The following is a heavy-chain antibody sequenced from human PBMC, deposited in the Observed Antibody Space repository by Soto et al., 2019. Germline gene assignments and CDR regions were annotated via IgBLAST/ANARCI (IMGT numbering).Heavy chain of an antibody. D-gene: IGHD6-19*01. Sequence: QVQLQESGPGLVKPSETLSLTCTVSGGSISSYYWSWIRQPPGKGLEWIGYIYYSGSTNYNPSLKSRVTISVDTSKNQFSLKLSSVTAADTAVYYCARWWLGDSSGWYDYWGQGILVTVSS. CDR2: IYYSGST. V-gene: IGHV4-59*01. J-gene: IGHJ4*02. CDR1: GGSISSYY. CDR3: ARWWLGDSSGWYDY.